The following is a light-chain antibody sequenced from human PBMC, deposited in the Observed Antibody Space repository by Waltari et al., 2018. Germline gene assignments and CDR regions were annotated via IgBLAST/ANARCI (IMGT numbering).Light chain of an antibody. CDR2: WAS. CDR1: QSIFYSSTNKNY. CDR3: QQFYSTPLT. J-gene: IGKJ4*01. Sequence: DIVMTQSPDSLAVSLGERATINCKASQSIFYSSTNKNYLAWYQQKPGQPPKLLIHWASTRESGVPDRFSGTGSGTDFTLTISSLQAGDVAVYYCQQFYSTPLTFGGGTKVEIK. V-gene: IGKV4-1*01.